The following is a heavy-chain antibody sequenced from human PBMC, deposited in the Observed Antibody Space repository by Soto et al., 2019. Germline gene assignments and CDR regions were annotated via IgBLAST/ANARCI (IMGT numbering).Heavy chain of an antibody. CDR3: ARRERAAGTDWWFDP. CDR1: GVSISSSSFH. CDR2: IYYSGST. Sequence: SETLSHTCTVSGVSISSSSFHLGWIRQPPGKGLEWIGSIYYSGSTYYSPSLKSRVTISVDTSKNQFSLKLSSVTAADTAVYYCARRERAAGTDWWFDPWGQGTLVTVSS. V-gene: IGHV4-39*01. J-gene: IGHJ5*02. D-gene: IGHD6-13*01.